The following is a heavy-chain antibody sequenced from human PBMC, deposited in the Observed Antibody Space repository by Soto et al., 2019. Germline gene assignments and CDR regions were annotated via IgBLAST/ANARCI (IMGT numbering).Heavy chain of an antibody. CDR2: MSHSGST. Sequence: QVPLQQWGTGLLKPSETLSLTCAVYGGSFTGHYWSWIRQPPGKGLEWIGEMSHSGSTNYNPFLKSRVTILGDTSKSQFSLNLTSATAADTAVYYCARLHGAFDIWGQGTVVIVSS. D-gene: IGHD5-18*01. CDR3: ARLHGAFDI. CDR1: GGSFTGHY. J-gene: IGHJ3*02. V-gene: IGHV4-34*01.